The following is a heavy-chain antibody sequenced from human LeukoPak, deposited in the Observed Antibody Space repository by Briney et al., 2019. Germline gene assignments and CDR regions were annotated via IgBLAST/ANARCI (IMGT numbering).Heavy chain of an antibody. Sequence: ASVKASCKASGYTFTSYFMHWVRQAPGQGLEWMGIINPSGGSTSYAQKFQGRVTMTRDMSTSTVYMELSSLRSEDTAVYYCARGQGYCSSTSCFTFDYWGQGTLVTVSS. D-gene: IGHD2-2*02. V-gene: IGHV1-46*01. CDR2: INPSGGST. CDR3: ARGQGYCSSTSCFTFDY. CDR1: GYTFTSYF. J-gene: IGHJ4*02.